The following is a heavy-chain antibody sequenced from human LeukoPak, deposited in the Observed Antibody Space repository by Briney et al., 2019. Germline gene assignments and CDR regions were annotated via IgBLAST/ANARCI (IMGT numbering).Heavy chain of an antibody. Sequence: GESLKISCKGSGYSFTRYWIGWVRQMPGKGLEWMGIIYPGDSDTRYSPSFQGQVTISADKSISTAYLQWSSLKASDTAMYYCARSGGILTGYYTPRYYYYMDVWGKGTTVTVSS. J-gene: IGHJ6*03. CDR1: GYSFTRYW. V-gene: IGHV5-51*01. CDR3: ARSGGILTGYYTPRYYYYMDV. D-gene: IGHD3-9*01. CDR2: IYPGDSDT.